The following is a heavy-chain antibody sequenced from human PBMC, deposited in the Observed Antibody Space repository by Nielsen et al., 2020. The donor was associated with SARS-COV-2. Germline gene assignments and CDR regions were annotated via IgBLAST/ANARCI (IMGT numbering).Heavy chain of an antibody. D-gene: IGHD2-2*01. CDR3: ARDSVQGNPWIVPEVMWWFDP. CDR1: GFTFSIYT. Sequence: GGSLRLSCAASGFTFSIYTINWVRQAPGRGLEWVSSISSSSTYIYYADSVKGRFTISRDNATYSLYLQIKSLRAEDTAVYYCARDSVQGNPWIVPEVMWWFDPWGQGTLVTVSS. J-gene: IGHJ5*02. V-gene: IGHV3-21*01. CDR2: ISSSSTYI.